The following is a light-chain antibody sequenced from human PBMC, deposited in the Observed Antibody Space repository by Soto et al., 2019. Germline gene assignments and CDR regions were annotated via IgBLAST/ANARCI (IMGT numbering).Light chain of an antibody. CDR3: SAYAGSNDFVV. Sequence: SALTQPPSASGSPGQSVTISCTGTSSDVGNYNYVSWYQQHPGKAPKLVIYEFNKRPSGVPDRFSGSKSGNTASLTVSGLQAEDEADYFCSAYAGSNDFVVFGGGTKLTVL. CDR2: EFN. CDR1: SSDVGNYNY. J-gene: IGLJ2*01. V-gene: IGLV2-8*01.